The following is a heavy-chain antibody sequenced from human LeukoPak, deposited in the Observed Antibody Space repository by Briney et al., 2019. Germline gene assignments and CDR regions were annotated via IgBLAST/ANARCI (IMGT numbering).Heavy chain of an antibody. Sequence: ASVKVSCKASGDTFTGYYIHWVRLAPGQGPEWMGWINTDSGDTKSAQKFEGRVTMTRDTSISTAYMELSGLKSDDTALYYCAREYGSGGWYSAGFDSWGQGTLVTVSS. CDR3: AREYGSGGWYSAGFDS. D-gene: IGHD2-15*01. CDR2: INTDSGDT. J-gene: IGHJ4*02. CDR1: GDTFTGYY. V-gene: IGHV1-2*02.